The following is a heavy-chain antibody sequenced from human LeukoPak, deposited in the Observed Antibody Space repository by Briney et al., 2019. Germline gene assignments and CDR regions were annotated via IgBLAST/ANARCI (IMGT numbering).Heavy chain of an antibody. V-gene: IGHV3-23*01. D-gene: IGHD6-19*01. CDR2: IGGSGANT. J-gene: IGHJ5*02. CDR1: GFMFSSYA. Sequence: GGSLRLSCAASGFMFSSYALSWVRQTPGKGLEWVACIGGSGANTHHADSVKGRFSISRDNSRSTLYLQMNSLRAEDTGVYFCAKDGQWLVNKWFDPWGQGTPVTVSS. CDR3: AKDGQWLVNKWFDP.